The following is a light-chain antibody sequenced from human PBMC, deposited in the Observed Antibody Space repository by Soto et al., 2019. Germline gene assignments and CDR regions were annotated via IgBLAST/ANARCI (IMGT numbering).Light chain of an antibody. Sequence: QSALTQPRSVSGSPGQSVTISCTGNSSDVGDYNYVSWYQQHPGKVPKVLIYDVTKRPSGVPDRFSGSKSGNTASLTISGLQAEDEADYYCCSYAGSFTYVFGTGTKLIVL. CDR1: SSDVGDYNY. CDR3: CSYAGSFTYV. J-gene: IGLJ1*01. V-gene: IGLV2-11*01. CDR2: DVT.